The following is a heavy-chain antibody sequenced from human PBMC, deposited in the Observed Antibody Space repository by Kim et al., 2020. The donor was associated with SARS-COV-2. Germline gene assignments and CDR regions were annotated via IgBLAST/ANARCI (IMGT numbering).Heavy chain of an antibody. CDR1: GGSISSYY. D-gene: IGHD3-22*01. Sequence: SETLSLTCTVSGGSISSYYWSWIRQPAGKGLEWIGRIYTSGSTNYNPSLKSRVTMSVDTSKNQFSLKLSSVTAADTAVYYCARGVYYYDSSDSYYYYYGMDVWGQGTTVTVSS. CDR2: IYTSGST. J-gene: IGHJ6*02. V-gene: IGHV4-4*07. CDR3: ARGVYYYDSSDSYYYYYGMDV.